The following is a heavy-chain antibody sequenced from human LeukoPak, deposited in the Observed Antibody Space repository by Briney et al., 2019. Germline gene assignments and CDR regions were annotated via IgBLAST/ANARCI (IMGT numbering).Heavy chain of an antibody. V-gene: IGHV3-48*03. D-gene: IGHD2-15*01. CDR3: AKGRDSSRGASGGLDY. CDR1: GGSISSSSYY. CDR2: INSSGSTI. J-gene: IGHJ4*02. Sequence: HPSETLSLTCTVSGGSISSSSYYWGWVRQAPGKGLEWVSYINSSGSTIYYADSVKGRFTISRDNAKNSLYLQMNSLRAEDTALYYCAKGRDSSRGASGGLDYWGQGTLVTVSS.